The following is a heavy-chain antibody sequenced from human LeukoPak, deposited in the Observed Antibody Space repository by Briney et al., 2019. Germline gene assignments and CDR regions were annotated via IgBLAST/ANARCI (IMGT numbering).Heavy chain of an antibody. CDR3: ARVQSRLSWFDP. CDR1: GFTFSSYN. J-gene: IGHJ5*02. V-gene: IGHV4-34*01. Sequence: GSLRLSCAASGFTFSSYNMNWVRQAPGKGLEWIGEINHSGSTNYNPSLKSRVTISVDTSKNQFSLKLSSVTAADTAVYYCARVQSRLSWFDPWGQGTLVTVSS. CDR2: INHSGST.